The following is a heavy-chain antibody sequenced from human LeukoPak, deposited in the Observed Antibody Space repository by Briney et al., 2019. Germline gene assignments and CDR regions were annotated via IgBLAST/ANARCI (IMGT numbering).Heavy chain of an antibody. J-gene: IGHJ4*02. V-gene: IGHV3-23*01. CDR3: AKDLRSYIWNDRKLDY. D-gene: IGHD1-1*01. CDR1: GFTFSSYA. Sequence: GGSLRLSCAASGFTFSSYAMSWVRQAPGNGLEWVSAISGSGGSTYYADSVKGRFTISRDNSKNTLYLQMNSLRAEDTAVYYCAKDLRSYIWNDRKLDYWGQGTLVTVSS. CDR2: ISGSGGST.